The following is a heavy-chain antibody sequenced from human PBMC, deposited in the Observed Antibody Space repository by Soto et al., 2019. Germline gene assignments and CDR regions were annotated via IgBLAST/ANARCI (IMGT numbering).Heavy chain of an antibody. V-gene: IGHV3-74*01. Sequence: PGGSLRLSCEASGCSFSDDWMHCVRQSPGKWLVWVSSVSSVGSTTDYADSVKGRFTISRDNAKNTLYLQMNSLGAEDTAVYYCVRGKSSASYFFDHWGQGTLITASS. CDR2: VSSVGSTT. CDR1: GCSFSDDW. CDR3: VRGKSSASYFFDH. D-gene: IGHD5-18*01. J-gene: IGHJ4*02.